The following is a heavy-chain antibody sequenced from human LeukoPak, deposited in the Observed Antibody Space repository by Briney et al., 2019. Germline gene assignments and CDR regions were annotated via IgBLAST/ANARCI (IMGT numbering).Heavy chain of an antibody. CDR2: VKSKTDGGTT. D-gene: IGHD1-26*01. J-gene: IGHJ4*02. CDR3: TTVKYSGSRRVFDY. Sequence: GGSLRLSCAASGFTFSNAWMSWVRQAPGKGLEWVGRVKSKTDGGTTDYAAPVKGRFTISRDDSKNTLYLQMNSLKTEDTAVYYCTTVKYSGSRRVFDYWGQGTLVTVSS. V-gene: IGHV3-15*01. CDR1: GFTFSNAW.